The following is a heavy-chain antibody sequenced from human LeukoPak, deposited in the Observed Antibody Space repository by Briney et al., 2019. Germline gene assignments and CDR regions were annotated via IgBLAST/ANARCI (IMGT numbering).Heavy chain of an antibody. CDR1: GYTVTSYY. D-gene: IGHD2-21*02. Sequence: ASVKVSCKASGYTVTSYYMHWVRQAPGQGLGWMGIMNPSGGDTRNAQKFQGRVTMTGDMSTSTFYMELSSLQSEDTAVYYCTRGRHIVRVTTNFNFWGQGTLVTVSS. CDR2: MNPSGGDT. J-gene: IGHJ4*02. V-gene: IGHV1-46*01. CDR3: TRGRHIVRVTTNFNF.